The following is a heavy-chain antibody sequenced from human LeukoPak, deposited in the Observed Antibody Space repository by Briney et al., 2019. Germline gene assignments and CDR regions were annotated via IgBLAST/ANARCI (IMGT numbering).Heavy chain of an antibody. D-gene: IGHD3-10*01. CDR3: ARGGLGYYYGSGSYKH. CDR1: GYTFTSYG. CDR2: ISAYNGNT. V-gene: IGHV1-18*01. Sequence: GASVKDSCKASGYTFTSYGISWVRQAPGQGLEWMGWISAYNGNTNYAQKLQGRVNMITDTSTSTAYMELRSLRSDDTAVYYCARGGLGYYYGSGSYKHWGQGTLVTVSS. J-gene: IGHJ1*01.